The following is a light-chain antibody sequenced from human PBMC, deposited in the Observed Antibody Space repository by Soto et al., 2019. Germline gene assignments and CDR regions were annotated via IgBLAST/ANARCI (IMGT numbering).Light chain of an antibody. CDR2: GAS. V-gene: IGKV3-15*01. CDR1: QSVSTN. Sequence: EIVMTQSPATLSVSPGERATLSCRGSQSVSTNLAWYQQKPGQAPRLLIYGASTRATGIPARFSGSGSGTEFTLTISSLQSEDFAVYYCQQYDNWLPWTFGQGTRVEIK. CDR3: QQYDNWLPWT. J-gene: IGKJ1*01.